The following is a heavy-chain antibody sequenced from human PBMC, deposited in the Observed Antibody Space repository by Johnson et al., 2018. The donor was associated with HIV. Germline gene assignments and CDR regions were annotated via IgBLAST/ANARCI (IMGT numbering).Heavy chain of an antibody. CDR1: GFAFSRFA. CDR2: ISYDGSNK. CDR3: ARAHDAFDI. Sequence: QVQLVESGGGVVQSGRSLRLSCAASGFAFSRFAMHWVRQVPDKGLEWVAVISYDGSNKYYADSVKGRFTISRDNSKNTLYLQMNSLRAEDTAVYYCARAHDAFDIWGQGTMVTVSS. J-gene: IGHJ3*02. V-gene: IGHV3-30*04.